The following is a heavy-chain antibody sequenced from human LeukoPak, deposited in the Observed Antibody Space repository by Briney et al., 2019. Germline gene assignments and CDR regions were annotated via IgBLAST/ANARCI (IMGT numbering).Heavy chain of an antibody. CDR2: INHSGST. Sequence: MTSETLSLTCAVYGGSFSGYYWSWIRQPPGKGLEWIGEINHSGSTNYNPSLKSRVTISVDTSKNQFSLKLSSVTAADTAVYYCARVSSKDIVVVVAATTLGYFDYWGQGTLVTVSS. CDR1: GGSFSGYY. J-gene: IGHJ4*02. V-gene: IGHV4-34*01. CDR3: ARVSSKDIVVVVAATTLGYFDY. D-gene: IGHD2-15*01.